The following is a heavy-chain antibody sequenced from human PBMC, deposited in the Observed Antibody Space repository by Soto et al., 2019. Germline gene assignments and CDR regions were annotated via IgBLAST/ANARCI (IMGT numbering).Heavy chain of an antibody. J-gene: IGHJ4*02. CDR2: ISYDGSNK. CDR3: ASGWELLDY. V-gene: IGHV3-30*03. D-gene: IGHD1-26*01. Sequence: QPGGSLRLSCAASGFTFSSYGMHWVRQAPGKGLEWVAVISYDGSNKYYADSVKGRFTISRDNSKNTLYLQMNSLRAEDTAVYYCASGWELLDYWGQGTLVTVSS. CDR1: GFTFSSYG.